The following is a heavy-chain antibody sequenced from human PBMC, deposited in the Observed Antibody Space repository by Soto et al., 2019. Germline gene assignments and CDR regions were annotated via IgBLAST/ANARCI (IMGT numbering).Heavy chain of an antibody. J-gene: IGHJ3*02. V-gene: IGHV3-33*01. CDR1: GFTFSSYG. CDR2: IWYDGSNK. CDR3: ASLNDYYDSSDAFDI. Sequence: QVQLVESGGGVVQPGRSLRLSCAESGFTFSSYGMHWVRQAPGKGLEWVAVIWYDGSNKYYADSVKGRFTISRDNSKNTLYLQMNSLRAEDTAVYYCASLNDYYDSSDAFDIWGQGTMVTVSS. D-gene: IGHD3-22*01.